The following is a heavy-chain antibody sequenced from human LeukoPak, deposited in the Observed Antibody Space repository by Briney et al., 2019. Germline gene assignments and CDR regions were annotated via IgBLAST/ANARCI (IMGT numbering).Heavy chain of an antibody. Sequence: GGSLRLSCAASGFTFSSYAMHWVRQAPGKGLEWVAVASYDGSNKYYADSVKGRFTISRDNSKNTLYLQMNSLRAEDTAVYYCARDHRCGGDCYLYYFDYWGQGTLVTVSS. J-gene: IGHJ4*02. CDR3: ARDHRCGGDCYLYYFDY. D-gene: IGHD2-21*02. CDR2: ASYDGSNK. CDR1: GFTFSSYA. V-gene: IGHV3-30-3*01.